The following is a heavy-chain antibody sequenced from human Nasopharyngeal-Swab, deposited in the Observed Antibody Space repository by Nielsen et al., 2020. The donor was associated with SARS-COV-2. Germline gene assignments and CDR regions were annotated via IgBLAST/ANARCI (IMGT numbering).Heavy chain of an antibody. V-gene: IGHV3-9*03. Sequence: GGFLRFSCAASEFTFDDYALNWVRQAPGKGLDWVSGISGTSGRIGYADSVKGRFTISRDNAKNSLYLQMNSLRAEKMALYYCAKEGAYGKGFGELFLDYWCQGTLVTVPS. CDR3: AKEGAYGKGFGELFLDY. CDR2: ISGTSGRI. CDR1: EFTFDDYA. D-gene: IGHD3-10*01. J-gene: IGHJ4*02.